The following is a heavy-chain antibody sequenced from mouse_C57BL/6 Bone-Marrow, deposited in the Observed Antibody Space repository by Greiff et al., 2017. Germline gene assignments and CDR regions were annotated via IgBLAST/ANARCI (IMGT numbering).Heavy chain of an antibody. J-gene: IGHJ2*01. D-gene: IGHD1-1*01. V-gene: IGHV1-64*01. CDR3: AREDDGSRSREDYFDY. Sequence: VQLQQPGAELVKPGASVKLSCKASGYTFTSYWMHWVKQRPGQGLEWIGMIHPNSGSTNYNEKFKSKATLTVDKSSSTAYMQLSSLTSEDSAGYYCAREDDGSRSREDYFDYWGQGTTLTVSS. CDR1: GYTFTSYW. CDR2: IHPNSGST.